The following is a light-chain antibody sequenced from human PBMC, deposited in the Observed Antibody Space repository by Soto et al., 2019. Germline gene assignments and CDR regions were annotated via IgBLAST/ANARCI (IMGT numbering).Light chain of an antibody. CDR3: QQFGSSPRT. CDR2: GAS. J-gene: IGKJ1*01. V-gene: IGKV3-20*01. CDR1: QSVSSTY. Sequence: VWTQSPGTLSLSPGERATLSCRASQSVSSTYLAWYQQKPGQAPRLLIYGASSRATGIPDRFSGSGSGTDFTLTISRLEPEDFAVYYCQQFGSSPRTFGQGT.